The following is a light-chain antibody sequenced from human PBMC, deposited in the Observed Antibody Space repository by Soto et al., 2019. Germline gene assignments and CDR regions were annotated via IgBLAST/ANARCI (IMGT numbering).Light chain of an antibody. Sequence: QSVLTQPPSASGSPGQSVTISCTGTSSDVGSYNFVSWYQQHPGKAPKLMIYEGSKRPSGVSNRFSGSKSGNTASLTISGLQAEDEADYYCCSYAGSSTFLYVFGTGTKVTVL. V-gene: IGLV2-23*01. CDR1: SSDVGSYNF. CDR2: EGS. CDR3: CSYAGSSTFLYV. J-gene: IGLJ1*01.